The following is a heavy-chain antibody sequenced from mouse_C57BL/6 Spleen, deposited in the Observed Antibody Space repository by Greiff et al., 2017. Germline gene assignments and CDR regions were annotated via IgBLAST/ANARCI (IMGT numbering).Heavy chain of an antibody. CDR2: ISSGGSST. CDR3: ARHRDFLAY. V-gene: IGHV5-6*01. J-gene: IGHJ4*01. Sequence: EVKLMESGGDLVKPGGSLKLSCAASGFTFSSYGMSWVRQTPDKRLDWVATISSGGSSTYYPYSVKGRFTISRDIAKYTLYLHISCLTSLDTAMYYCARHRDFLAYWGQGTSVTVSS. CDR1: GFTFSSYG. D-gene: IGHD3-3*01.